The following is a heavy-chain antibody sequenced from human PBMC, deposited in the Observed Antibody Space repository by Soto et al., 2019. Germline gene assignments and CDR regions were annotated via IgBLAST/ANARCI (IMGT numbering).Heavy chain of an antibody. CDR1: GFTFSSYG. D-gene: IGHD3-16*01. V-gene: IGHV3-30*18. CDR2: ISYDGSNK. CDR3: AKDLFAKTAYYYYGMDV. J-gene: IGHJ6*02. Sequence: GGSLRLSCAASGFTFSSYGMHWVRQAPGKGLEWVAVISYDGSNKYYADSVKGRFTISRDNSKNTLYLQMNSLRAEDTAVYYCAKDLFAKTAYYYYGMDVWGQGTTVTVSS.